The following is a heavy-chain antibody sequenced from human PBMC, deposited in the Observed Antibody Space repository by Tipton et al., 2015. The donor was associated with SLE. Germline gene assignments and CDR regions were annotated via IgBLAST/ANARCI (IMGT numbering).Heavy chain of an antibody. CDR3: ARDRGGGSFDAFDI. CDR1: GFTFSSYS. CDR2: ISSSSSTI. V-gene: IGHV3-48*01. Sequence: SLRLSCAASGFTFSSYSTNWVRQAPGKGLEWVSYISSSSSTIYYADSVKGRFTISRDNAKNSLYLQMNSLRAEDTAVYYCARDRGGGSFDAFDIWGQGTMVTVSS. J-gene: IGHJ3*02. D-gene: IGHD1-26*01.